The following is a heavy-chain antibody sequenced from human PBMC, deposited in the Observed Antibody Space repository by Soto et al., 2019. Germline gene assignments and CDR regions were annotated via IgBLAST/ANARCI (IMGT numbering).Heavy chain of an antibody. J-gene: IGHJ6*03. CDR2: IIPILGIA. D-gene: IGHD3-10*01. CDR3: ARAMVLTHYYYYMDV. CDR1: GCTFSSYT. Sequence: GASVKVSCKASGCTFSSYTISWVRQAPGQGLEWMGRIIPILGIANYAQKFQGRVTITADKSTSTAYMELSSLRSEDTAVYYCARAMVLTHYYYYMDVWGKGTTVTVSS. V-gene: IGHV1-69*02.